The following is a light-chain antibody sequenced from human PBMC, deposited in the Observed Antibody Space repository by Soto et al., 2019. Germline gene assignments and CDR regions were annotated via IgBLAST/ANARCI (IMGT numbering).Light chain of an antibody. J-gene: IGKJ2*01. CDR1: QSISGA. CDR2: GAS. CDR3: QQRSNWPPMYT. V-gene: IGKV3-11*01. Sequence: EIILTQSPDTLSLSPGERATLSCRASQSISGALAWYQQKPGQARRLLIYGASTRATSFPARFSGSGSGTDFTLTISSLEPEDFAVYYCQQRSNWPPMYTFGQGT.